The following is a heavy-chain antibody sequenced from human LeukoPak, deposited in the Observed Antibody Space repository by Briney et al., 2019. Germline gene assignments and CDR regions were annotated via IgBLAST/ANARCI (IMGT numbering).Heavy chain of an antibody. CDR3: ATGDYYDTSFDY. CDR2: ISYDGSNK. Sequence: GGSLRLSCAASGFTYSSYGMHWVRQAPGKGLEWVAVISYDGSNKYYADSVKGRFTISRDNSKNTLYLQMNSLRAEDTAVYYCATGDYYDTSFDYWGQGTLVTVSS. J-gene: IGHJ4*02. CDR1: GFTYSSYG. V-gene: IGHV3-30*03. D-gene: IGHD3-22*01.